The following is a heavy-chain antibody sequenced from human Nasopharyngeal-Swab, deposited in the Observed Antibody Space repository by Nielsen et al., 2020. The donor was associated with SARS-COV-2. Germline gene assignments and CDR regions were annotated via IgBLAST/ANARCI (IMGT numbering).Heavy chain of an antibody. V-gene: IGHV3-73*01. Sequence: GGSLRLSCAASGFVFSGSAIHWVRQASGRGLEWVGRIGDKAHNYATTSAASVKGRFTISRDDSKNTAFLQMDSLNTEDTALYYCTTDYYFDYWGQGTLVTVSS. CDR2: IGDKAHNYAT. D-gene: IGHD4/OR15-4a*01. J-gene: IGHJ4*02. CDR1: GFVFSGSA. CDR3: TTDYYFDY.